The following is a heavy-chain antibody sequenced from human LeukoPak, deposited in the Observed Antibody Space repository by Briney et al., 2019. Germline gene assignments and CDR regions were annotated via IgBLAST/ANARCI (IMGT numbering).Heavy chain of an antibody. Sequence: PGGSLRLSCAASGFTFSSYAMHWVRQAPGKGLEWVAVISYDGSNKYYADSVKGRFTISRDNSKNTLYLQMNSLRAEDTAVYYCAREYNWNSYYYYYYMDVWGKGTTVTVSS. CDR3: AREYNWNSYYYYYYMDV. CDR1: GFTFSSYA. CDR2: ISYDGSNK. J-gene: IGHJ6*03. D-gene: IGHD1-7*01. V-gene: IGHV3-30-3*01.